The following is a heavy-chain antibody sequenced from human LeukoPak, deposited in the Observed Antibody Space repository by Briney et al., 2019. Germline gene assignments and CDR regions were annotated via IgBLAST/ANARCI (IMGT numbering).Heavy chain of an antibody. J-gene: IGHJ5*02. Sequence: GGSLRLSCAASGFTFSTYWMSWVRQAPGRGLEWVANIKHDGSEKFYVDSVRGRFTISRDNAKNSLYLQMNSLRAEDTAVYYCARGWPPTSLHLAHTWFDPWGQGTLVTVSS. CDR3: ARGWPPTSLHLAHTWFDP. CDR1: GFTFSTYW. V-gene: IGHV3-7*02. CDR2: IKHDGSEK.